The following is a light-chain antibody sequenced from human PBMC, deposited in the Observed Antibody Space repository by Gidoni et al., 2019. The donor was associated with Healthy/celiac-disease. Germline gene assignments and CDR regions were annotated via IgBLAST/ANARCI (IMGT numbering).Light chain of an antibody. J-gene: IGLJ1*01. CDR3: CSYAGSSSNYV. CDR2: EGS. CDR1: SSDVGSYNL. Sequence: QSALTQPASVSGSPGQSITISCTGTSSDVGSYNLVSWHQQHPGKAPKLMIYEGSKRPSGVSNRFSGSKSGNTASLTTSGLQAEDEADYYCCSYAGSSSNYVFGTGTKVTVL. V-gene: IGLV2-23*01.